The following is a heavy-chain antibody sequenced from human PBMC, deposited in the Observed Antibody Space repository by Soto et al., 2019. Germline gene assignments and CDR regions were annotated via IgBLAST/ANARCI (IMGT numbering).Heavy chain of an antibody. Sequence: EVQLVESGGGLVQPGGSLRLSCAASGFTFSSYSMNWVRQAPGKGLEWVSDISSSSSTIYYADSVKGRFTISRDNAKNSLYLQMNSLRAEDTVVYYCARIAVAGHYWYFDLWGRGPLVTVSS. CDR3: ARIAVAGHYWYFDL. V-gene: IGHV3-48*01. D-gene: IGHD6-19*01. CDR1: GFTFSSYS. CDR2: ISSSSSTI. J-gene: IGHJ2*01.